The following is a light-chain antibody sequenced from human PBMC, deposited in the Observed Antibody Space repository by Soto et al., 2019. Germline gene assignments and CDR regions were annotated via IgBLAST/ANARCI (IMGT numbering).Light chain of an antibody. V-gene: IGLV1-40*01. Sequence: QSVLTQPPSVSGAPGQRVTISCTGSRSNIGAGYDVHWYQQLPGTAPKLLIYGNSNRPSGVPDRFSGSKSGTSASLAITGLQAEDEADYYCQSYDSSRSGYAVFGGGTKLTVL. J-gene: IGLJ2*01. CDR3: QSYDSSRSGYAV. CDR2: GNS. CDR1: RSNIGAGYD.